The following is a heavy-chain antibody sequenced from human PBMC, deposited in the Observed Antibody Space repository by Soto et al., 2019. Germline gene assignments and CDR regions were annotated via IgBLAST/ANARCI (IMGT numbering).Heavy chain of an antibody. CDR3: ARDSAGIVVVVAANMDV. D-gene: IGHD2-15*01. CDR1: GFTFSSYG. J-gene: IGHJ6*03. Sequence: GGSLRLSCAASGFTFSSYGMHWVRQAPGKGLEWVAVIWYDGSNKYYADSVKGRFTISRDNSKNTLYLQRNSLRAEDTAVYYCARDSAGIVVVVAANMDVWGKGTTVTVSS. V-gene: IGHV3-33*01. CDR2: IWYDGSNK.